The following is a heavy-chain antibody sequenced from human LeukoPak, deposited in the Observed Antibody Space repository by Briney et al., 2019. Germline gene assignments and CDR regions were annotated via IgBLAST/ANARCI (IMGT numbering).Heavy chain of an antibody. CDR3: ASQPSTPYYFDT. CDR1: GFSFDSYA. J-gene: IGHJ4*02. CDR2: ITPGGSST. V-gene: IGHV3-23*01. Sequence: GGSLRLSCAASGFSFDSYAMYWVRQAPGKGLEWVSAITPGGSSTYYADSVKGRFTISRDNSKNTLYLQMNSLRAEDTAVYYCASQPSTPYYFDTWGQGALVTVSS. D-gene: IGHD2-2*01.